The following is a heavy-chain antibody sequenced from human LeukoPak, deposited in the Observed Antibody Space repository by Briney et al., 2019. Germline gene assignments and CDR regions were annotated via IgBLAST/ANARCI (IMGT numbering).Heavy chain of an antibody. Sequence: SETLSLTCTVSGGSISSGSYYWSWIRQPAGKGLEWIGRIYTSGSTNYNPSLKSRVTISVDTSKNQFSLKLSSVAAADTAVYYCARDSGWSSNLNYFDYWGQGTLVTVSS. V-gene: IGHV4-61*02. D-gene: IGHD6-19*01. J-gene: IGHJ4*02. CDR1: GGSISSGSYY. CDR3: ARDSGWSSNLNYFDY. CDR2: IYTSGST.